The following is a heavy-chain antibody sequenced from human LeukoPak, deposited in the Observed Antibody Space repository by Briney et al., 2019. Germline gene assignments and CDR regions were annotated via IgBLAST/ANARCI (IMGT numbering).Heavy chain of an antibody. D-gene: IGHD1-26*01. J-gene: IGHJ6*04. V-gene: IGHV1-46*01. CDR3: ARVPRSYPFPMDV. CDR2: INPSGGST. CDR1: GGTFSSYA. Sequence: GASVKVSCKASGGTFSSYAISWVRQAPGQGLEWMGIINPSGGSTSYAQKFQGRVTMTRDMSTSTVYMELSSLRSEDTAVYYCARVPRSYPFPMDVWGKGTTVTVSS.